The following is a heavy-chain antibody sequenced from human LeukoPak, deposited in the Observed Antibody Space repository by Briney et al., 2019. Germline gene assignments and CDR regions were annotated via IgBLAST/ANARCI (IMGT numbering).Heavy chain of an antibody. CDR3: AKDRGWQYADYETVAVEH. V-gene: IGHV1-18*01. D-gene: IGHD4-17*01. CDR1: GYSFVGYG. J-gene: IGHJ4*02. CDR2: FNPENGNT. Sequence: ASVKVSCKASGYSFVGYGITWVRQAPGQGLEWMGWFNPENGNTNYAQKVQGRVTMTADTSTSTSYMELRSLRSDDTAVYYCAKDRGWQYADYETVAVEHWGQGTLVTVSS.